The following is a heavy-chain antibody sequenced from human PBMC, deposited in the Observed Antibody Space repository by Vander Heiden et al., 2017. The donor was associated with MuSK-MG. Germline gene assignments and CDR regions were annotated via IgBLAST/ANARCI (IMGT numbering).Heavy chain of an antibody. D-gene: IGHD3-22*01. V-gene: IGHV4-34*01. CDR3: ARAGRAVVVRYFDY. CDR1: GGSFSGYY. J-gene: IGHJ4*02. CDR2: INHSGST. Sequence: QVQPQQWRAGLFKPSETLSPHCAVHGGSFSGYYWSWIRQPPGKGLEWIGEINHSGSTNYNPALKSRVTISVDTSKNQFSLKLRSVTAAETAVYYCARAGRAVVVRYFDYWGQGTLVTVSS.